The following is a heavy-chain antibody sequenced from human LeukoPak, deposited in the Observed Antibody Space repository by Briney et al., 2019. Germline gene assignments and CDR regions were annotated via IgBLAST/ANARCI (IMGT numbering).Heavy chain of an antibody. CDR1: GYTLTELS. D-gene: IGHD6-19*01. CDR3: ATITAVATFDY. Sequence: ASVKVFCKASGYTLTELSMHWVRQAPGTGLEWMGGFDPEDGETIYAQRFQGRVTMTEDTSTDTAYMELSSLRSEDTAVYYCATITAVATFDYWGQGTLVTVSS. V-gene: IGHV1-24*01. J-gene: IGHJ4*02. CDR2: FDPEDGET.